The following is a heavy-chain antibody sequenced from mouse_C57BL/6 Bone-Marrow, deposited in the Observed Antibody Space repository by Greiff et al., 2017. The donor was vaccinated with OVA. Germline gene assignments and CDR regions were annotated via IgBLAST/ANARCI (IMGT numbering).Heavy chain of an antibody. J-gene: IGHJ4*01. V-gene: IGHV3-8*01. CDR2: ISYSGST. D-gene: IGHD1-1*01. CDR3: ARGGSSLYYAMDY. CDR1: GYSITSDY. Sequence: EVKLVESGPGLAKPSQTLSLTCSVTGYSITSDYWNWIRKFPGNKLEYMGYISYSGSTYYNPSLKSRISITRDTSKTQYYLQLNSVTTEDTATYYCARGGSSLYYAMDYWGQGTSVTVSS.